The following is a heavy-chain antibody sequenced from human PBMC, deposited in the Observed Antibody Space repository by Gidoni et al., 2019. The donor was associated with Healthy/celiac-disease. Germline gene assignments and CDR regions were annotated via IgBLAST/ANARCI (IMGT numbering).Heavy chain of an antibody. V-gene: IGHV1-46*01. CDR2: SNPSGGST. Sequence: PGASVKVSCKASGYTFTSYYMHWVRQAPGQGLEWMGISNPSGGSTSYAQKFQGRVTMTRDTSTSTVYMELSSLRSEDTAVYYCARGPFYVYVWGSYLDYWGQGTLVTVSS. CDR3: ARGPFYVYVWGSYLDY. D-gene: IGHD3-16*01. CDR1: GYTFTSYY. J-gene: IGHJ4*02.